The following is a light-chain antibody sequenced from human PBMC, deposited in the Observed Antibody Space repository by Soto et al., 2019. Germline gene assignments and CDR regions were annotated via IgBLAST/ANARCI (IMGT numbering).Light chain of an antibody. Sequence: ENVSTQSPASLSLSPGERATLSCRASQSVGSFLAWYQQKPGQAPRLLISDASSRATGNPARFSGRGSGTDFTLTISSLEPEDFAVYYCQQRSNWPPTFGPGTKVDIK. CDR3: QQRSNWPPT. CDR1: QSVGSF. CDR2: DAS. V-gene: IGKV3-11*01. J-gene: IGKJ3*01.